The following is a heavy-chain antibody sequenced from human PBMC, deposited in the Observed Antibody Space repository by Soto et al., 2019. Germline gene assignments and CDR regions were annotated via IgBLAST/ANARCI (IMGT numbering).Heavy chain of an antibody. J-gene: IGHJ4*02. CDR1: DFNFGSYG. CDR3: AKDCWPRETPVTTCIGY. CDR2: LSFDGSNR. Sequence: QVQLVESGGNVVQPGRSLRLSCAGSDFNFGSYGMHWVRQAPGKWLEWVAVLSFDGSNRYYADSVKGQFTISKDNSKNTLYLQMNSMGSEDTAMYSCAKDCWPRETPVTTCIGYWGQGTLVTVSS. V-gene: IGHV3-30*18. D-gene: IGHD4-17*01.